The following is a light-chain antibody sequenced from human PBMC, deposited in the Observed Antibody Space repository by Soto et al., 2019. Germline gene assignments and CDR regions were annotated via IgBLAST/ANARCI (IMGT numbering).Light chain of an antibody. V-gene: IGKV1-27*01. CDR3: QRYTNAPRT. Sequence: DIQMTQSPSSLSGSVGDSVTITCRASQGISNYLAWYQQRPGKAPTLLIYAASTLQSGVPSRFSGSGSGTDFTLTISSLQPEDVATYYCQRYTNAPRTFGQGTKVEIK. CDR1: QGISNY. J-gene: IGKJ1*01. CDR2: AAS.